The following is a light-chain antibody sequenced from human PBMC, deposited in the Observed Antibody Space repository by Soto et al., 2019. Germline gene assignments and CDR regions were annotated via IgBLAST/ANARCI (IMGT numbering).Light chain of an antibody. J-gene: IGKJ3*01. V-gene: IGKV3-20*01. CDR2: GAS. CDR3: QQYGSSPVI. Sequence: EIVLTQSPGTLFLSPGERATLSCRASQSVSSSYLAWYQQKPGQAPRLLIYGASSRATGIPDRFSGSGSGTDFTLTISRLEPEDFAVYYCQQYGSSPVIFGPGTKVDIK. CDR1: QSVSSSY.